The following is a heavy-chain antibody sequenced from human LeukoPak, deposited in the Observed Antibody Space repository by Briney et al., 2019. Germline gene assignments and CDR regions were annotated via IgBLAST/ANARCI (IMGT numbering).Heavy chain of an antibody. CDR3: ARPNYYDSSGSMEYDAFDI. J-gene: IGHJ3*02. CDR1: GGTFSSYA. D-gene: IGHD3-22*01. Sequence: SVKVSCKAAGGTFSSYAISWVRQAPGQGLEWMGGIIPIFGTANYAQKFQGRVTITTDESTSTAYMELSSLRSEDTAVYYCARPNYYDSSGSMEYDAFDIWGQGTMVTVSS. CDR2: IIPIFGTA. V-gene: IGHV1-69*05.